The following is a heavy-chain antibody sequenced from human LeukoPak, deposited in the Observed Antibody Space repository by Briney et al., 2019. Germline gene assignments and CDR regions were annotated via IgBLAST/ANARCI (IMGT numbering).Heavy chain of an antibody. V-gene: IGHV3-7*01. CDR1: GFTFSNYW. CDR2: IKQDGSEK. CDR3: ARILSSITTADSYDY. D-gene: IGHD1-1*01. Sequence: GGSLRLSCAASGFTFSNYWMSWVRQAPGKGLEWVANIKQDGSEKYYVDSVKGRFTISRDNAKNSLYLQMNSLRAEDTAVYYCARILSSITTADSYDYWGQGTLVTVSS. J-gene: IGHJ4*02.